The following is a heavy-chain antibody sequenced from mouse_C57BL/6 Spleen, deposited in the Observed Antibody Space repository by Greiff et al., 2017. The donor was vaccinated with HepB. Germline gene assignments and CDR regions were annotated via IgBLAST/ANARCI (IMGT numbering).Heavy chain of an antibody. Sequence: QVQLQQSGAELVRPGASVTLSCKASGYTFTDYEMHWVKQTPVHGLEWIGAIDPETGGTAYNQKFKGKAILTADKSSSTAYMELRSLTSEDSAVYYCTEGDYDVGAMDYWGQGTSVTVSS. D-gene: IGHD2-4*01. J-gene: IGHJ4*01. CDR2: IDPETGGT. CDR3: TEGDYDVGAMDY. V-gene: IGHV1-15*01. CDR1: GYTFTDYE.